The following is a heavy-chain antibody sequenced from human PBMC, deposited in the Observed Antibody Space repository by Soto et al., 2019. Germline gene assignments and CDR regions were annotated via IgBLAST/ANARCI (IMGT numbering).Heavy chain of an antibody. CDR1: GYTFTSYD. CDR2: MIPNIGIT. Sequence: SVKVSCKVSGYTFTSYDINWVRQATGQGLEWMGRMIPNIGITNYAQKFQGRVTITADKSTSTAYMELSSLRSEDTAVYYCARGRSSSLYYFYYWGQGTLVTVPQ. V-gene: IGHV1-69*04. D-gene: IGHD6-13*01. J-gene: IGHJ4*02. CDR3: ARGRSSSLYYFYY.